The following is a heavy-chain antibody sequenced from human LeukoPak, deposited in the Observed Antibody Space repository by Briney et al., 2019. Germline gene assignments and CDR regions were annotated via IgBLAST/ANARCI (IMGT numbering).Heavy chain of an antibody. D-gene: IGHD3-9*01. CDR2: INYSGLT. J-gene: IGHJ5*02. Sequence: SETLSLTCLVSGGSIRSGNYYWGWIRQPPGKGLEWIGNINYSGLTYYNPSVKSRVTLSVDVSKNRFSLHLTSVTAADTALYFCARTHFDSLGWFDPWGQGIQVIVSS. CDR3: ARTHFDSLGWFDP. V-gene: IGHV4-39*07. CDR1: GGSIRSGNYY.